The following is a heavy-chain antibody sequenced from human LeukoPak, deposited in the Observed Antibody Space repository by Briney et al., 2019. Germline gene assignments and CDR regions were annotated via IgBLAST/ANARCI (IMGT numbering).Heavy chain of an antibody. CDR1: GFGFSDAW. V-gene: IGHV3-15*01. Sequence: PGGSLRLSCAASGFGFSDAWMNWVRQGPGRGLEWVGRVKSKTDRGTTDYAASVKGRFTISRDDSENTLYLQMNNLKTEDSAVYFCTTDRNMVTPNSYFHVMDLWGQGTTVTVSS. CDR3: TTDRNMVTPNSYFHVMDL. CDR2: VKSKTDRGTT. J-gene: IGHJ6*02. D-gene: IGHD2-21*02.